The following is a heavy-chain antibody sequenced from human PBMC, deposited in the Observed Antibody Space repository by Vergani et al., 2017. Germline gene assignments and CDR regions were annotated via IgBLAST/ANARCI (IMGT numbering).Heavy chain of an antibody. V-gene: IGHV4-39*01. J-gene: IGHJ1*01. CDR2: IYYSGST. CDR3: ARNYYYDSSRFQH. CDR1: GGSISSYY. Sequence: QVQLQESGPGLVKPSQTLSLTCTVSGGSISSYYWGWIRQPPGKGLEWIGSIYYSGSTYYNPSLKSRVTIFGDTSQNQFSLKLSSVTAADTAVYYCARNYYYDSSRFQHWGQGTLVTVSS. D-gene: IGHD3-22*01.